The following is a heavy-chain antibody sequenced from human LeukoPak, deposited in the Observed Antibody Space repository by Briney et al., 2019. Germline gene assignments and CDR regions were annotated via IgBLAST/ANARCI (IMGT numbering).Heavy chain of an antibody. J-gene: IGHJ4*02. V-gene: IGHV1-46*01. CDR3: ARGDNWNYPPDY. CDR1: GYSFTSYY. Sequence: ASVKVSCKASGYSFTSYYIHWVRLAPGQGLEWMGVINPSGGSTRYAQKFQGRVTITRNTSISTAYMELSSLRSEDTAVYYCARGDNWNYPPDYWGQGTLVTVSS. D-gene: IGHD1-7*01. CDR2: INPSGGST.